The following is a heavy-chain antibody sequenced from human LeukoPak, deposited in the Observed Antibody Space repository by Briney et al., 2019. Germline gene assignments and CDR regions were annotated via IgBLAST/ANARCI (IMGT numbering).Heavy chain of an antibody. D-gene: IGHD3-3*01. CDR2: INHSGST. CDR1: GGSFSGYY. V-gene: IGHV4-34*01. CDR3: ARVRSLRITIFGVVSPYFDY. Sequence: TSSETLSLTCAVYGGSFSGYYWSWIRQPPGKGLEWIGEINHSGSTNYNPSLKSRVTISVDTSKNQFSLKLSSVTAADTAVYYCARVRSLRITIFGVVSPYFDYWGQGTLDTVSS. J-gene: IGHJ4*02.